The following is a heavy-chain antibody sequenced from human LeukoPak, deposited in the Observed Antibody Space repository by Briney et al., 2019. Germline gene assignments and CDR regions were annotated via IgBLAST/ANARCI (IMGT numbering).Heavy chain of an antibody. CDR3: AREGLGYCSSTSCYTEGRRFDY. Sequence: PGGSLRLSCAASGFTFSIYWMSWVRQAPGKGLEWVANIKQDGSEKYYVDSVKGRFTISRDNAKNSLYLQMNSLRAEDTAVYYCAREGLGYCSSTSCYTEGRRFDYWGQGTLVTVSS. CDR2: IKQDGSEK. CDR1: GFTFSIYW. D-gene: IGHD2-2*02. V-gene: IGHV3-7*01. J-gene: IGHJ4*02.